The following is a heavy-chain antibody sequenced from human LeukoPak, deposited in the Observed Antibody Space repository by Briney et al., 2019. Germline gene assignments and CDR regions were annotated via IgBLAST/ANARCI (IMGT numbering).Heavy chain of an antibody. J-gene: IGHJ4*02. CDR1: GGTFSSYA. V-gene: IGHV1-69*13. CDR3: ARGIRYYDSSGSLGY. D-gene: IGHD3-22*01. CDR2: IIPIFGTA. Sequence: VASVKVSCKASGGTFSSYAISWVRQAPGQGLEWMGGIIPIFGTANYAQKFQGRVTITADESTSTAYMELSSLRSEDTAVYYCARGIRYYDSSGSLGYWGQGTLVTVSS.